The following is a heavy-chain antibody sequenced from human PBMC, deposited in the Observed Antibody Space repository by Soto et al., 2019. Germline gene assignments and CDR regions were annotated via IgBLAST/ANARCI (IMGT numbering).Heavy chain of an antibody. CDR3: ARGDNWNYEGYFDY. D-gene: IGHD1-7*01. Sequence: GGSLRLSCAASGFTFSSYAMHWVRQAPGKGLEWVAVISYDGSNKYYADSVKGRFTISRDNSKNTLYLQMNSLRAEDTAVYYCARGDNWNYEGYFDYWGQGTLVTVSS. J-gene: IGHJ4*02. CDR1: GFTFSSYA. V-gene: IGHV3-30-3*01. CDR2: ISYDGSNK.